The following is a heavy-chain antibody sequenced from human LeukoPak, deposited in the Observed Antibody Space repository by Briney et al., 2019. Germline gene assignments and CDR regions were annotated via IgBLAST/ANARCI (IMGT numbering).Heavy chain of an antibody. V-gene: IGHV1-18*04. Sequence: ASVKVSCKASGYTFTGYYMNWVRQAPGQGLEWMGWISAYNGNTNYAQKLQGRVTMTTDTSTSTAYMELRNLRSDDTAVYYCARDLKYYYDSSGYYSSAYYFDYWGQGTLVTVSS. CDR3: ARDLKYYYDSSGYYSSAYYFDY. CDR1: GYTFTGYY. J-gene: IGHJ4*02. CDR2: ISAYNGNT. D-gene: IGHD3-22*01.